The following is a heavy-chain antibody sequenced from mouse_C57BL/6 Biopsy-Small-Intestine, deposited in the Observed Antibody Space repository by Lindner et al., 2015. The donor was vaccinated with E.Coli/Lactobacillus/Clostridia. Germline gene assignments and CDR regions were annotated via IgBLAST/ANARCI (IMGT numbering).Heavy chain of an antibody. V-gene: IGHV1-83*01. CDR3: ARGRYENDSSGYYENWFDP. Sequence: SVKVSCKVSGYTLTELSIHWVRQAPGKGLEWMGGFDPEDGEIIYAQKFQGRVTLTEDTSTNTAYMELSSLRSEDTAVYFCARGRYENDSSGYYENWFDPWGQGTLVTVSS. J-gene: IGHJ4*01. CDR1: GYTLTELS. D-gene: IGHD2-3*01. CDR2: FDPEDGEI.